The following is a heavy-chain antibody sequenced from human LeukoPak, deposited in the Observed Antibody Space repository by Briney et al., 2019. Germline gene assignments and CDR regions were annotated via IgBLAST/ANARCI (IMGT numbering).Heavy chain of an antibody. Sequence: ASVKVSCKASGYTFTSYGISWVRQAPGQGLERMRWISAYNGNTNYAQKLQGRVTMTTDTSTSTAYMELRSLRSDDTAVYYCARDGSTYCGGDCPYYFDYWGQGTLVTVSS. CDR1: GYTFTSYG. CDR2: ISAYNGNT. J-gene: IGHJ4*02. D-gene: IGHD2-21*02. V-gene: IGHV1-18*01. CDR3: ARDGSTYCGGDCPYYFDY.